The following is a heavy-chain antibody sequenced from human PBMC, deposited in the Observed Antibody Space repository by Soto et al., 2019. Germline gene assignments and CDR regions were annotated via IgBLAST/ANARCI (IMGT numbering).Heavy chain of an antibody. Sequence: EVQLVESGGGLVQPGGSLRLSCAASGFTVSSNYMSWVRQAPGKGLEWVSVIYSGGSTYYADSVKGRFTISRDNSKNTLYLQMNSLRAEDTAVYYCARGGYYDILTGYYRDDIWGQGTMVTVSS. CDR1: GFTVSSNY. V-gene: IGHV3-66*01. CDR3: ARGGYYDILTGYYRDDI. J-gene: IGHJ3*02. CDR2: IYSGGST. D-gene: IGHD3-9*01.